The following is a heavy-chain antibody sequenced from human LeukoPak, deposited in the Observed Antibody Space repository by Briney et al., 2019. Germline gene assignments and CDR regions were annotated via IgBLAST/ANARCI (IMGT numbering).Heavy chain of an antibody. V-gene: IGHV4-4*02. Sequence: SGTLSLTCGVSGGSISSSIRWSWVRQPPGKGLEWIGEIHHEGSTKYSPSLKSRVTISVDKSKNQFSLKLNFMTAADTAVYYCTAQGGWYIDYWGQGTLVTVSS. CDR1: GGSISSSIR. CDR2: IHHEGST. J-gene: IGHJ4*02. CDR3: TAQGGWYIDY. D-gene: IGHD6-19*01.